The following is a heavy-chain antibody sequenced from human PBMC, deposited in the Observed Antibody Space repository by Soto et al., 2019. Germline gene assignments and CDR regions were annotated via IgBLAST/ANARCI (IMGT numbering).Heavy chain of an antibody. CDR1: SGSFSGYY. CDR2: INHSGST. J-gene: IGHJ4*02. V-gene: IGHV4-34*01. Sequence: WETLSLTCAVYSGSFSGYYWSWIRQPPGKGLEWIGEINHSGSTNYNPSLKSRVTISVDTSKNQFSLKLSSVTAADTAVYYCARGRYYDFWSGYYYDYVWGSYNFDYWGQGTLVTVSS. CDR3: ARGRYYDFWSGYYYDYVWGSYNFDY. D-gene: IGHD3-16*01.